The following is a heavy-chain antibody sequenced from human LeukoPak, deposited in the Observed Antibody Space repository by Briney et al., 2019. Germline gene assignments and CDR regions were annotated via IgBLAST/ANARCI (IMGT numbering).Heavy chain of an antibody. J-gene: IGHJ3*02. CDR1: GFRFGSYG. V-gene: IGHV3-30*18. D-gene: IGHD2-15*01. Sequence: GGSLRLSCVASGFRFGSYGMHWVRQAPGKGLEWVAVISYDGINKYYGDSVKGQFTISRDNSKNTLYLQMTSLRPEDTAVYYCAKSEEDAWSDAFDIWGQGTMVIVSS. CDR2: ISYDGINK. CDR3: AKSEEDAWSDAFDI.